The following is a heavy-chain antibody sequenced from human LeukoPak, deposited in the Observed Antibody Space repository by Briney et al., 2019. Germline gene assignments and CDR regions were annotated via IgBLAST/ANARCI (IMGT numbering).Heavy chain of an antibody. V-gene: IGHV1-69*05. CDR3: ASPNYDFWSGYTGGYWFDP. J-gene: IGHJ5*02. D-gene: IGHD3-3*01. CDR2: IIPIFGTA. Sequence: GASVKVSCKASGGTFSSYAISWVRQAPGQGLEWMRGIIPIFGTANYAQKFQGRVTITTDESTSTAYMELSSLRSEDTAVYYCASPNYDFWSGYTGGYWFDPWGQGTLVTVSS. CDR1: GGTFSSYA.